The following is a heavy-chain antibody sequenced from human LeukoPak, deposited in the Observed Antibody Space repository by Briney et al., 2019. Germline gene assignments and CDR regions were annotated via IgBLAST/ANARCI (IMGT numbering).Heavy chain of an antibody. D-gene: IGHD2-15*01. CDR1: GYTFTSYG. V-gene: IGHV1-18*01. Sequence: VASVKVSCKASGYTFTSYGISWVRQAPGQGLEWMGWISAYNGNTNYAQKLQGRVTMTTDTSTSTAYMELRSLRSDDTAVYYCARARHIYCSGGSCYSAPTDWGQGTLVTVSS. J-gene: IGHJ4*02. CDR2: ISAYNGNT. CDR3: ARARHIYCSGGSCYSAPTD.